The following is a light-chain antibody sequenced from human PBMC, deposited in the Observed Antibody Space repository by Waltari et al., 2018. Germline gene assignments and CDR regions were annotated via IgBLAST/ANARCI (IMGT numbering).Light chain of an antibody. CDR1: QRLLHSNGYNY. J-gene: IGKJ1*01. CDR3: MQTLQPPPT. V-gene: IGKV2-28*01. Sequence: DIVMTQSPVSLPVTPGEPASISCRSSQRLLHSNGYNYLDWYLQTPGQSPQLLTYFGSNRASGVPDRFSGSGSGTDFTLKISRVEAEDVGVYYCMQTLQPPPTFGQGTKVEIK. CDR2: FGS.